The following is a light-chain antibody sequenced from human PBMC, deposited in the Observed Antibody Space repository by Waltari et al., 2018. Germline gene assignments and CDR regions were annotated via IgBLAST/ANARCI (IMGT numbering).Light chain of an antibody. CDR1: QSVSSSY. Sequence: EIVLPQSPGTLSLSPGERATLSCRASQSVSSSYLAWYQQKPGQAPRLLIYGTSSRATGIPDRFSGSGSGTDFTLTIGRLEPEDFAVYYCQQYDNSPYTFGQGTKLEIK. CDR2: GTS. CDR3: QQYDNSPYT. V-gene: IGKV3-20*01. J-gene: IGKJ2*01.